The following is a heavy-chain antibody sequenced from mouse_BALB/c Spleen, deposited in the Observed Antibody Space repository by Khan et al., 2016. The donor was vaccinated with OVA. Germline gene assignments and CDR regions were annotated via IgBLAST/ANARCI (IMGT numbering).Heavy chain of an antibody. D-gene: IGHD2-2*01. V-gene: IGHV1S135*01. CDR2: IDPFSGGT. CDR3: TRHGFVAWFTY. CDR1: GYSFTNYY. Sequence: QLQESGPELMKPGASVKISCKASGYSFTNYYIHWVIQSHGKSLEWIGYIDPFSGGTTYNQKFKGKATLTVDKYSSTAYIHLSNLTSEDSAVYYCTRHGFVAWFTYWGQGTLVTVSA. J-gene: IGHJ3*01.